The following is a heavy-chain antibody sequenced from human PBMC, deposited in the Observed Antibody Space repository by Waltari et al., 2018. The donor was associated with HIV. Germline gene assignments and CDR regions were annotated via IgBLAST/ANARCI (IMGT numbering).Heavy chain of an antibody. CDR3: ARDWTITATTRVDF. CDR1: GFIFNKFG. D-gene: IGHD1-20*01. V-gene: IGHV3-33*01. J-gene: IGHJ4*03. CDR2: IWYDGGNE. Sequence: QVQLAESGGGVVQPGRSLRLSCVASGFIFNKFGRHWVRQKPGKGVEWVAAIWYDGGNEYYADSVKGRFTISRDNSKNTLYLQMNSLRAEDTAVYYCARDWTITATTRVDFWGPGTLVTVSS.